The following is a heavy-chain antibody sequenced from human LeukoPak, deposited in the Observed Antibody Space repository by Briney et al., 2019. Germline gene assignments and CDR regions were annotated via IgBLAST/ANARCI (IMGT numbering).Heavy chain of an antibody. D-gene: IGHD2-21*02. V-gene: IGHV3-11*06. CDR3: ARVIVTAKGGYYFDY. Sequence: GGSLRLSCAASGFTFSDYYMSWIRQAPGKGLEWVSYISSSSSYTNYADSVKGRFTISRDNAKNSLYLQMNSLRAEDTAVYYCARVIVTAKGGYYFDYWGHGTLVTVSS. CDR2: ISSSSSYT. CDR1: GFTFSDYY. J-gene: IGHJ4*01.